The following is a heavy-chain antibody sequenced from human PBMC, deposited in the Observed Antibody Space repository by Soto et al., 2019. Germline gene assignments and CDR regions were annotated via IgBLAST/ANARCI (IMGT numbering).Heavy chain of an antibody. D-gene: IGHD3-10*01. V-gene: IGHV3-74*01. Sequence: EVQLVESGGDLVQPGGSLRLSCVASGITLSSYWMHWVRQAPGKGLMWVSRINSDGSSTTYADSVKGRFTISRDNAKNTLYLQMNSLRVEDTAVYYCSTHRDYDGTVYGYWGQGPLFTVSS. CDR1: GITLSSYW. CDR2: INSDGSST. CDR3: STHRDYDGTVYGY. J-gene: IGHJ4*02.